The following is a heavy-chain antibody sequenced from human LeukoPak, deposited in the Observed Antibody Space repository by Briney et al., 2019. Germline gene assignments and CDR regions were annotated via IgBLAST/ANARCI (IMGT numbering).Heavy chain of an antibody. D-gene: IGHD5-12*01. CDR2: ISYSGST. J-gene: IGHJ4*02. CDR3: ARPGYSGYERGYFDY. V-gene: IGHV4-39*01. Sequence: SETLSLTCSVSGGSITSSTYSWGWIRQPPGKGLEWIGSISYSGSTYYNPSLKSRVTISVDTSKNQFSLKLSSVTAADTAVYYCARPGYSGYERGYFDYWGQGTLVTVSS. CDR1: GGSITSSTYS.